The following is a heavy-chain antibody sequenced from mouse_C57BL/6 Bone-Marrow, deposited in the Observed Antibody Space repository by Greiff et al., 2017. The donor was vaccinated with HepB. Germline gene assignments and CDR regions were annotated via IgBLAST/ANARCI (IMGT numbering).Heavy chain of an antibody. J-gene: IGHJ4*01. CDR3: ARRWRGYYAMDY. CDR2: ISSGSSTI. CDR1: GFTFSDYG. V-gene: IGHV5-17*01. Sequence: EVQLQESGGGLVKPGGSLKLSCAASGFTFSDYGMHWVRQAPEKGLEWVAYISSGSSTIYYADTVKGRFTISRDNAKNTLFLQMTSLRSEDTAMYYCARRWRGYYAMDYWGQGTSVTVSS.